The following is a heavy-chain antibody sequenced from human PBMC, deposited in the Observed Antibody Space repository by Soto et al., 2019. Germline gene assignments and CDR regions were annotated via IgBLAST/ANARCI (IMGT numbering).Heavy chain of an antibody. CDR1: GFDFNSKW. CDR3: AGGTYHDFRIDY. CDR2: IKHDGSEK. V-gene: IGHV3-7*04. J-gene: IGHJ4*02. Sequence: PGGSLRLSCAASGFDFNSKWMSWVRQAPGKGLEWVANIKHDGSEKYYVDSVKGRFIISRDNARNSLSLQMTSLGAEDTAVYYCAGGTYHDFRIDYWGQGTLVTLSS. D-gene: IGHD3-3*01.